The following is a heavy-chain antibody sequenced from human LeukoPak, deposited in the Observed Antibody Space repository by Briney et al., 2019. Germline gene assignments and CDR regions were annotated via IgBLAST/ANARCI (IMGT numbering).Heavy chain of an antibody. CDR3: ARAAGSGERFYFDY. Sequence: GGSLRLSCAASEFTFSSYWMSWVRQAPGKGLEWVANIKQDGSEKYYVDSVKGRFTISRDNAKNSLYLQMNSLRAEDTAVYYCARAAGSGERFYFDYWGQGTLVTVSS. J-gene: IGHJ4*02. V-gene: IGHV3-7*01. D-gene: IGHD3-3*01. CDR2: IKQDGSEK. CDR1: EFTFSSYW.